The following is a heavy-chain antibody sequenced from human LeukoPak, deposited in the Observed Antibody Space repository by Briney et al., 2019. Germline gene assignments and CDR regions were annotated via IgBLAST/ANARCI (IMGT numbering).Heavy chain of an antibody. CDR3: ARHKNLGYCSSTTCYAFDY. V-gene: IGHV5-51*01. D-gene: IGHD2-2*01. CDR1: GYRFSSDW. J-gene: IGHJ4*02. Sequence: GESLKISCKGSGYRFSSDWIGWVRQMPGKGLEWMGIIYPGDSDIRYGPSFQGQVTISADKSISTAYLQWSSLKASDTATYYCARHKNLGYCSSTTCYAFDYWGQGTLVTVSS. CDR2: IYPGDSDI.